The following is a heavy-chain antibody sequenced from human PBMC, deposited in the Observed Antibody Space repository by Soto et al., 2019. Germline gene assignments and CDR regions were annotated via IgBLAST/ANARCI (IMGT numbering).Heavy chain of an antibody. CDR2: IWYDGSNK. V-gene: IGHV3-33*08. CDR3: ARVRVSTRPGEKYYYYGMDV. Sequence: PGGSLRLSCAASGFTFSSYAMHWVRQAPGKGLEWVAVIWYDGSNKYYADSVKGRFTISRDNSKNTLYLQMNSLRAEDTAVYYCARVRVSTRPGEKYYYYGMDVWGQGTTVTVSS. CDR1: GFTFSSYA. J-gene: IGHJ6*02. D-gene: IGHD1-26*01.